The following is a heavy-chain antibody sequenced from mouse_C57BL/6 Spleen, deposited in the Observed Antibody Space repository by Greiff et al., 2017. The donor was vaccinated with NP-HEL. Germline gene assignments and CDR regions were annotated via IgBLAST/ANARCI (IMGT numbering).Heavy chain of an antibody. Sequence: EVQLVESGGGLVKPGGSLKLSCAASGFTFSSYAMSWVRQTPEKRLEWVATISDGGSYTYYPDNVKGRFTISIDNAKNNLYLQMSHLKSEDTAMYYCARDSSYGWFAYWGQGTLVTVSA. CDR2: ISDGGSYT. D-gene: IGHD1-1*01. CDR3: ARDSSYGWFAY. V-gene: IGHV5-4*01. J-gene: IGHJ3*01. CDR1: GFTFSSYA.